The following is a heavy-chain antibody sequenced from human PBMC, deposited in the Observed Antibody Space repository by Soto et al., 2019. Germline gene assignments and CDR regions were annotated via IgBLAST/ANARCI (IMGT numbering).Heavy chain of an antibody. Sequence: QVQLQESGPGLVKPSQTLSLTCTVSGGSISSGGYYWSWIRQHPGKGLEWIGYIYYSGSTYYNPSLKSRVTISVDTSKNQFSLRLSSVTAADTAVYYCARGGGGYVWGSYRYPYYFDYWGQGTLVTVSS. D-gene: IGHD3-16*02. V-gene: IGHV4-31*03. CDR3: ARGGGGYVWGSYRYPYYFDY. J-gene: IGHJ4*02. CDR2: IYYSGST. CDR1: GGSISSGGYY.